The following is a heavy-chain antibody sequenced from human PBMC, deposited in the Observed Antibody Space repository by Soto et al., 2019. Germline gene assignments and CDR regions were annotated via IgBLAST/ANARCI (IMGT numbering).Heavy chain of an antibody. V-gene: IGHV3-23*01. J-gene: IGHJ4*02. CDR2: ISAGGDRT. CDR3: ARRV. Sequence: EVQVSESGEGLVQPGGSLRLSCATSGFTFSHYPMNWVRQAPGKGLEWVSGISAGGDRTYYADSVKGRFTIFRDNSKNSVSLQMNSLRVEDTAVYYCARRVWGQGTLVTVSS. CDR1: GFTFSHYP.